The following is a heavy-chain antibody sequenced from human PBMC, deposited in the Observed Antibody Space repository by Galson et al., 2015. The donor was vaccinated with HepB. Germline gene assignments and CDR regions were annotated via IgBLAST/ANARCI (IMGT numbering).Heavy chain of an antibody. D-gene: IGHD3-3*01. J-gene: IGHJ4*02. V-gene: IGHV1-69*13. CDR1: GGTFRSYA. CDR3: ARGYDFWSGYYIFDY. CDR2: IIPIFGTA. Sequence: SVKVSCKASGGTFRSYAISWVRQAPGQGLEWMGGIIPIFGTANYAQKFQGRVTITADESTSTAYMELSSLRSKDTAVYYCARGYDFWSGYYIFDYWGQGTLVTVSS.